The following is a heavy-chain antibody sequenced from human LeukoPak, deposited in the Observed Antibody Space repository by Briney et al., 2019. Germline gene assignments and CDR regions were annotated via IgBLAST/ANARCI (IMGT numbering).Heavy chain of an antibody. CDR1: GYTFTSYG. V-gene: IGHV1-18*01. CDR3: ARDLARFFPGSFDY. D-gene: IGHD3-3*01. J-gene: IGHJ4*02. CDR2: ISAYNGNT. Sequence: ASVKASCKASGYTFTSYGISWVRQAPGQGLEWMGWISAYNGNTNCAQELQGRVTMTTDTSTSTAYMELRSLRSDDTAVYYCARDLARFFPGSFDYWGPGTLVTVSS.